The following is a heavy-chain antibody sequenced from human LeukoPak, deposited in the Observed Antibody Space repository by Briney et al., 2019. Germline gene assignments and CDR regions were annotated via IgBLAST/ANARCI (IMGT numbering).Heavy chain of an antibody. V-gene: IGHV3-74*01. CDR1: GFTFSSYW. CDR3: ARHLSGVTGYTYGRGIDY. Sequence: PGGSLRLSCAASGFTFSSYWMHWVRQVPGKGLVWVSRINSDGSSRSYVDSVKGRFTISRDNAKKSLYLQMNSLRAEDTAVYYCARHLSGVTGYTYGRGIDYWGQGTLVTVSS. CDR2: INSDGSSR. D-gene: IGHD5-18*01. J-gene: IGHJ4*02.